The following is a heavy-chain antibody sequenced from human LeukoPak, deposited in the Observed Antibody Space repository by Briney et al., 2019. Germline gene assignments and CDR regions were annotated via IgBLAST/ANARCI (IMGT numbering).Heavy chain of an antibody. CDR3: ARAYYDILTGSPYFDY. D-gene: IGHD3-9*01. V-gene: IGHV4-38-2*01. CDR2: IYHSGST. Sequence: SETLSLTCAVSGYSISSGYYWGWIRQPPGKGLEWIGSIYHSGSTYYNPSLKSRVTISVDTSKNQFSLKLSSVTAADTAVHYCARAYYDILTGSPYFDYWGQGTLVTVSS. CDR1: GYSISSGYY. J-gene: IGHJ4*02.